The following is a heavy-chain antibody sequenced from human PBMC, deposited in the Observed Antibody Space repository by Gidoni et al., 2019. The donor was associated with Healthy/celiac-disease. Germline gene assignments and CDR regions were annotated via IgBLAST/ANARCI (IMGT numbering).Heavy chain of an antibody. Sequence: QVQLVESGGGVVQPGRYLRLSWAESGFTFSSHGMHWVRQAPGKGLEWVAVLLYDGSNKYYADSVKGRFTISRDNSKNTLYLQMNSLRAEDTAVYYCARDRDLHLTMVRGDSYGMDVWGQGTTVTVSS. CDR2: LLYDGSNK. V-gene: IGHV3-33*01. J-gene: IGHJ6*02. CDR1: GFTFSSHG. CDR3: ARDRDLHLTMVRGDSYGMDV. D-gene: IGHD3-10*01.